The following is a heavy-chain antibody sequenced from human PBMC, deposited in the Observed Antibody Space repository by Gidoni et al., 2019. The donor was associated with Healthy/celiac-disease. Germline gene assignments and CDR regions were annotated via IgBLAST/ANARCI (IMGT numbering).Heavy chain of an antibody. D-gene: IGHD3-3*01. CDR2: IYYSGST. CDR3: ARVPDSTDYDFWSGQRAGLGNWFDP. V-gene: IGHV4-59*01. CDR1: GGSISSYY. Sequence: QVQLQESGPGLVKPSETLSLTCTVSGGSISSYYWSWIRQPPGKGLEWIGYIYYSGSTNYNPSLKSRVTISVDTSKNQFSLKLSSVTAADTAVYYCARVPDSTDYDFWSGQRAGLGNWFDPWGQGTLVTVSS. J-gene: IGHJ5*02.